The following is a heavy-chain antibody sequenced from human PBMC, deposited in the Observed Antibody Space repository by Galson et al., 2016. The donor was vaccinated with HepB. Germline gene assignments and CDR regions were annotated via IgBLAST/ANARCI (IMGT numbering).Heavy chain of an antibody. J-gene: IGHJ4*02. Sequence: SLRLSCAASGFTFSNAWMAWVRQAPGRGLEWLGRLKSKTAGGAPDYAAPVKGRFTISRDDSENTVYLQMNSLKTEDTAVYYCTANLFSPTGYDYWGQGMLVTVSS. CDR1: GFTFSNAW. CDR2: LKSKTAGGAP. CDR3: TANLFSPTGYDY. D-gene: IGHD1-1*01. V-gene: IGHV3-15*01.